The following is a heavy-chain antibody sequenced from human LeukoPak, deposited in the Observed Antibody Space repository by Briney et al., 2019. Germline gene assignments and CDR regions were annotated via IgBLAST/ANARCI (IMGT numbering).Heavy chain of an antibody. CDR3: ARHQIAAAVAFYFDS. CDR2: ISYDGSDK. V-gene: IGHV3-30*04. Sequence: GGSLRLSCAASGFTFSSYAMNWVRQAPGKGLEWVAVISYDGSDKYYADSVQGRFTISRDNSENTLNLQMNSLRTEDTAVYYCARHQIAAAVAFYFDSWGQGALVAVSS. CDR1: GFTFSSYA. D-gene: IGHD6-13*01. J-gene: IGHJ4*02.